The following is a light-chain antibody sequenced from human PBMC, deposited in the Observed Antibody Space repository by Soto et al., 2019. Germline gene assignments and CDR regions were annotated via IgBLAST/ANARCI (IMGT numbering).Light chain of an antibody. J-gene: IGLJ3*02. CDR1: SSNTGAGYD. CDR2: NNS. Sequence: QSVLTQSPSVSGAPGQRVTISCTGSSSNTGAGYDVHWYQQFPGTAPKLLIYNNSNRPSWVPDRFSGSKSGTSASLAITGLQAEDEADYYCQSYDTILSAWVFGGGTKLTVL. V-gene: IGLV1-40*01. CDR3: QSYDTILSAWV.